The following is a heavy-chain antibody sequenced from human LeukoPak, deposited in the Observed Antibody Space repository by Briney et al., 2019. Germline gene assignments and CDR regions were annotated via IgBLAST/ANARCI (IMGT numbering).Heavy chain of an antibody. Sequence: EASLKLSCTTSGYTFTDYYIDWVRHAPGQGLEWMRRLNPRRGDTRFARKLQGGVTMSSDTSISTVYLDLSSLRTEDTTVYFCATAARSSDTSVLRFLEWLLTDWGKGTLVIVSS. J-gene: IGHJ4*02. D-gene: IGHD3-3*01. CDR3: ATAARSSDTSVLRFLEWLLTD. CDR1: GYTFTDYY. CDR2: LNPRRGDT. V-gene: IGHV1-2*06.